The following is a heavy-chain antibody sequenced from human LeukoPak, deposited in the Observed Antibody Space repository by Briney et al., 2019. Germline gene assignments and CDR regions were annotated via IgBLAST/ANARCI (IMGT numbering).Heavy chain of an antibody. D-gene: IGHD6-13*01. Sequence: SETLSLTCTVSGGSISSSSYYWGWIRQPPGKGLEWIGSIYYSGSTYYNPSLKSRVTISVDKSKNQFSMKLSSVTAADAAVYYCARAAAGNLDAFDIWGQGTMVTVSS. J-gene: IGHJ3*02. CDR3: ARAAAGNLDAFDI. CDR1: GGSISSSSYY. V-gene: IGHV4-39*01. CDR2: IYYSGST.